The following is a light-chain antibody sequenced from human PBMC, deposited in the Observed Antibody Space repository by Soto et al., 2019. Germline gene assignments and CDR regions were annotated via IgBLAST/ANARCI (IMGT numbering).Light chain of an antibody. CDR1: SSDVGGYNY. Sequence: QSALTQPASVSGSPGQSITISCTGTSSDVGGYNYVSWYQQHPARAPKLMIYDVSDRPSGVSNRFSGSKSGNTASLTTSGLQDEDEADYYCSSYTSSSTLMVFGGGTKLTVL. V-gene: IGLV2-14*01. CDR3: SSYTSSSTLMV. CDR2: DVS. J-gene: IGLJ2*01.